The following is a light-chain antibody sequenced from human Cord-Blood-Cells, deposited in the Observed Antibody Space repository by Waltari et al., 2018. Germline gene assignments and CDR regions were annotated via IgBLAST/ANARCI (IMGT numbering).Light chain of an antibody. V-gene: IGLV2-14*01. CDR1: SSDVGGYDY. CDR2: DVS. CDR3: SSYTSSSF. Sequence: QSALTQPASVSGSPGPSLTISCTGTSSDVGGYDYVSWYQQHPRKAPKLMIYDVSNRPSGVSNRFSGSKSGNTASLTISGLQAEDEADYYCSSYTSSSFFGTGTKVTVL. J-gene: IGLJ1*01.